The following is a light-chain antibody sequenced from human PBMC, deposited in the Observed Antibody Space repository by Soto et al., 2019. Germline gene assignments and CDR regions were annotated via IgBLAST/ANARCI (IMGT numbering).Light chain of an antibody. CDR2: ATS. CDR3: QKYNSAPLT. J-gene: IGKJ4*01. V-gene: IGKV1-27*01. CDR1: QGIAPY. Sequence: DVPMTQSPSSLSASVGDRVTITCRASQGIAPYLAWFQQKPGKVPRLLIYATSTLQSGVPSRFSGSGSGADFTLTISSLQPEGVATYYCQKYNSAPLTFGGGTKVEIK.